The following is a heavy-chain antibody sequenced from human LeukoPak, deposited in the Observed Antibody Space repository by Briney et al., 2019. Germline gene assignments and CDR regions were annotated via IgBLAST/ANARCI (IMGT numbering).Heavy chain of an antibody. CDR2: IYYSGST. J-gene: IGHJ4*02. CDR3: ARSGLNRFDY. Sequence: PSETLSLTCTVSGGSISSYYWSWIRQPPGKGLEWIGYIYYSGSTNYNPSLKSRVTISVDKSKNQFSLKLSSVTAADTAVYYCARSGLNRFDYWGQGTLVTVSS. CDR1: GGSISSYY. D-gene: IGHD2-15*01. V-gene: IGHV4-59*12.